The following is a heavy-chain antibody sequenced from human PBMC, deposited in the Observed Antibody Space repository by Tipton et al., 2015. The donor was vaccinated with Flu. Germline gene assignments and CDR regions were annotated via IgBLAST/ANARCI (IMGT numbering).Heavy chain of an antibody. Sequence: SLRLSCVVSGFTFRDYYMTWIRQAPGKGLEWVSTISGSGGRTCGRTCYADSVKGRFTISRDNSKDTLYLQMNSLRAEDTAIYYCAKVIPEIVSGLDYWGQGTLVTVSS. D-gene: IGHD5/OR15-5a*01. CDR3: AKVIPEIVSGLDY. V-gene: IGHV3-23*01. CDR2: ISGSGGRT. CDR1: GFTFRDYY. J-gene: IGHJ4*02.